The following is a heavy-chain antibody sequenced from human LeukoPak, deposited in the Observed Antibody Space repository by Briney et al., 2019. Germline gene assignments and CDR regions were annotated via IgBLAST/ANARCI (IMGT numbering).Heavy chain of an antibody. CDR3: ARVRVGSSYYDSSG. V-gene: IGHV4-31*03. CDR2: IYYSGST. CDR1: GGSISSGGYY. Sequence: SETLSLTCTVSGGSISSGGYYWSWIRQHPGKGLEWIGYIYYSGSTYYNPSLKSRVTISVDTSKNQFSLKLSSVTAADTAVYYCARVRVGSSYYDSSGWGQGTLLTVSS. J-gene: IGHJ4*02. D-gene: IGHD3-22*01.